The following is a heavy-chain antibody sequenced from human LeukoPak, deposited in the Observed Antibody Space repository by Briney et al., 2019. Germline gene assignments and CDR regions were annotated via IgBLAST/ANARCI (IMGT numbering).Heavy chain of an antibody. Sequence: QPGGSLRLSCAASGFTFSSYEMNWVRQAPGKGLEWVSYISSSGSTIYYADSVKGRFTISRDNAKNSLYLQMNSLRAEDTAVYYCASYGSGSYWSYYYMDVWGKGTTVTVSS. D-gene: IGHD3-10*01. CDR2: ISSSGSTI. J-gene: IGHJ6*03. V-gene: IGHV3-48*03. CDR3: ASYGSGSYWSYYYMDV. CDR1: GFTFSSYE.